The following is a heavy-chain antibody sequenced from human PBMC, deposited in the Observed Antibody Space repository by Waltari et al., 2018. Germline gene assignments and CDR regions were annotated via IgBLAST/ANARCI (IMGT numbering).Heavy chain of an antibody. CDR2: IDTRGST. J-gene: IGHJ6*02. CDR1: GGSISSGSYY. D-gene: IGHD6-13*01. CDR3: AREGEYSSSWYSGRGYYYGMDV. Sequence: QVQLQESGPGLVKPSQTLSLTCTVSGGSISSGSYYWSWIRQPAGKGLEWIGRIDTRGSTNYNPSLKSRVTISVDTSKNQFSLKLSSVTAADTAVYYCAREGEYSSSWYSGRGYYYGMDVWGQGTTVTVSS. V-gene: IGHV4-61*02.